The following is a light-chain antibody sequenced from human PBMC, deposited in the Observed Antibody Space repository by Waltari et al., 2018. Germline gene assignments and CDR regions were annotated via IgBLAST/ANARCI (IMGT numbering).Light chain of an antibody. CDR2: DVS. Sequence: QSALTQPASVSGSPGQSITISSTGTSSDIGRYNYVSCYQQVPGKAPKLIIYDVSNRPSGVSSRFSGSKSGNTASLTISGLQAEDEANYYCSSYIDSSTLELFGGGTSLTVL. CDR3: SSYIDSSTLEL. J-gene: IGLJ2*01. V-gene: IGLV2-14*03. CDR1: SSDIGRYNY.